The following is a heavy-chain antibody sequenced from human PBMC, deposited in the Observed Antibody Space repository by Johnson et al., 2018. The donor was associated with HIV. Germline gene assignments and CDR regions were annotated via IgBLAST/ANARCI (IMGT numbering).Heavy chain of an antibody. V-gene: IGHV3-20*04. J-gene: IGHJ3*02. D-gene: IGHD6-13*01. Sequence: VVRPGGSLRLSCAASGFTFDDHGMSWVRQGSGKGLEWVSGINWNGGRTGYADSVKGRFTISRDNAKKSLYLQMNSLRAEDTALYYCASSNVVGYSNYPDAFDIWGQGTMVTVSS. CDR1: GFTFDDHG. CDR3: ASSNVVGYSNYPDAFDI. CDR2: INWNGGRT.